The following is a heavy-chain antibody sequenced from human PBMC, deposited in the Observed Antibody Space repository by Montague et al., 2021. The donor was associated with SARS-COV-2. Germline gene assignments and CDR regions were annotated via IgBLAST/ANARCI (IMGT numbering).Heavy chain of an antibody. D-gene: IGHD3-10*01. V-gene: IGHV4-4*02. Sequence: SETLSLTCAVSGGSISSSNWWSWVRQPPGKGLEWIGEIYHSGSTNYNPSLKGRVTISVDKSKNQFSLRLSSVTAADTAVYYCAVTYYYGSGFDYWGQGTLVTVSS. J-gene: IGHJ4*02. CDR1: GGSISSSNW. CDR3: AVTYYYGSGFDY. CDR2: IYHSGST.